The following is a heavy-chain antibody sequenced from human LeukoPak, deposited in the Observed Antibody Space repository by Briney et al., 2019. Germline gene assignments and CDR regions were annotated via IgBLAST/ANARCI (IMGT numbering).Heavy chain of an antibody. CDR1: GFTFSSYA. D-gene: IGHD1-26*01. CDR3: ASAGSGSYYVWSYYFDY. V-gene: IGHV3-23*01. Sequence: AGGSLRLSCAASGFTFSSYAMSWVRQAPGKGLEWVSAISGSGGSTYYADSVKGRFTISRDNSKNTLYLQMNSLRAEDTAVYYCASAGSGSYYVWSYYFDYWGQGTLVTVSS. J-gene: IGHJ4*02. CDR2: ISGSGGST.